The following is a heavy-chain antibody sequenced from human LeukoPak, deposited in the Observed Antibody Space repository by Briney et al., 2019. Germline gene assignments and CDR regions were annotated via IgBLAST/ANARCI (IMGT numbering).Heavy chain of an antibody. CDR1: GFTFSSYS. J-gene: IGHJ6*02. V-gene: IGHV3-64D*09. Sequence: GGSLRLSCSASGFTFSSYSMHWVRQVPGKGLEYVSAISSNGGSTYHADSVKGRFTISRDNSKNTLYLQMSSLRTEDTAVYYCVKDMGRNFYFYYGMDVWGQGTTVTVSS. D-gene: IGHD3-10*01. CDR3: VKDMGRNFYFYYGMDV. CDR2: ISSNGGST.